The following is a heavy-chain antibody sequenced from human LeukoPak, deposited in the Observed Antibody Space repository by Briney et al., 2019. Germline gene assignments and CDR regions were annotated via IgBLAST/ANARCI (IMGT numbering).Heavy chain of an antibody. D-gene: IGHD1-26*01. Sequence: GGSLRLSCAASGFTFSSYGMHWVRQGPGKGLEHVSGISNNGDSTYYANSVKDRFTISRDNSKNTLYLQMGSLGAEDMAVYYCAKEEGSGTYAYWGQGTLVTVSS. V-gene: IGHV3-64*01. CDR2: ISNNGDST. J-gene: IGHJ4*02. CDR3: AKEEGSGTYAY. CDR1: GFTFSSYG.